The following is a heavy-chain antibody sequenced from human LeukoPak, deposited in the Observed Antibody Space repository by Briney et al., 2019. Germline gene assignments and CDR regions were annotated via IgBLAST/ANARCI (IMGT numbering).Heavy chain of an antibody. V-gene: IGHV3-30*03. CDR3: ATIVGATFDY. J-gene: IGHJ4*02. CDR1: GFTFSSYG. Sequence: GGSLRLSCAASGFTFSSYGMHWVRQAPGKGLEWVAVISYDGSNKYYADSVKGRLTISRDNSKNTLYLQMNSLRAEDTAVYYCATIVGATFDYWGQGTLVTVSS. D-gene: IGHD1-26*01. CDR2: ISYDGSNK.